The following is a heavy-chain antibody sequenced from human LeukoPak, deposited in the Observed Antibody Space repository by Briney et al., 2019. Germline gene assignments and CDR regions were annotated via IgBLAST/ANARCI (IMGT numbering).Heavy chain of an antibody. Sequence: GGSLRLSCAASGVTFSGYWMDWVRQAPGKRLEWVAHMNIDGSEKYYAHSVKGRFTISRDNAKNSLYLQMNSLRAEDTAVYYCARDLFRGYDLSWFDPWGQGTLVTVSS. CDR2: MNIDGSEK. V-gene: IGHV3-7*03. J-gene: IGHJ5*02. CDR1: GVTFSGYW. D-gene: IGHD5-12*01. CDR3: ARDLFRGYDLSWFDP.